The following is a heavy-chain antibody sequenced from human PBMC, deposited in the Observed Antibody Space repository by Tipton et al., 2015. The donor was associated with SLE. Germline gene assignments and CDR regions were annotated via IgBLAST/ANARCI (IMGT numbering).Heavy chain of an antibody. J-gene: IGHJ3*02. Sequence: SLRLSCAASGFTFSSYWMSWVRQAPGKGLEWVANIKQDGSEEYYVDSVKGRFTISRDNAKNSLYLQMNSLRAEDTAVYYCAKDPSGIVGAIDAFDIWGQGTMVTVSS. D-gene: IGHD1-26*01. CDR2: IKQDGSEE. CDR1: GFTFSSYW. CDR3: AKDPSGIVGAIDAFDI. V-gene: IGHV3-7*03.